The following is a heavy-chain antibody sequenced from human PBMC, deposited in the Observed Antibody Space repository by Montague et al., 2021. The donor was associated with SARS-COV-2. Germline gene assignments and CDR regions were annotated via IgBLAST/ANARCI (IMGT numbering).Heavy chain of an antibody. J-gene: IGHJ5*02. CDR2: IHYSGST. CDR3: AAQSSGGYCSSSSYYVWFDP. CDR1: GGSVSSSSYY. Sequence: SETLSLTCTVSGGSVSSSSYYWGWIRQPPGKGLEWIGSIHYSGSTYYNPSLKSRVTISVDTSKKHFSLKLSSVTAADTAVHFCAAQSSGGYCSSSSYYVWFDPWGQGTLVTVSS. V-gene: IGHV4-39*01. D-gene: IGHD2-2*01.